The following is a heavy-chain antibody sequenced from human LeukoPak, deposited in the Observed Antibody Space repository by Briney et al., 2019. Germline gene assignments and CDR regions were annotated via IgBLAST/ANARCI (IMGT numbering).Heavy chain of an antibody. Sequence: GGSLRLSCAASGFTLSSYSMAWVRQAPGKGLEWVSYITSTSSGTIYYADSVKGRFTISRDNAKNTLYLQMNSLRADDTAVYYCAADVMGARDNWGQGTLVTVSS. V-gene: IGHV3-48*04. J-gene: IGHJ4*02. CDR3: AADVMGARDN. D-gene: IGHD1-26*01. CDR1: GFTLSSYS. CDR2: ITSTSSGTI.